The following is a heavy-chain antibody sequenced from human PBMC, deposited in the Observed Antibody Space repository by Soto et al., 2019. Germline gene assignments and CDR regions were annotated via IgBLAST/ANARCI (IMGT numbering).Heavy chain of an antibody. V-gene: IGHV4-30-2*01. Sequence: LSLTCNMSGDSYSISTFSWSWIRQPPGKALQWIGFIYQSGVTSYNPSLASRVSISLDRSNNQCSLKLKSVTAADTAVYFCAGMPYTSGLRFDPWGPGTLVTVSS. CDR3: AGMPYTSGLRFDP. CDR2: IYQSGVT. D-gene: IGHD6-19*01. CDR1: GDSYSISTFS. J-gene: IGHJ5*02.